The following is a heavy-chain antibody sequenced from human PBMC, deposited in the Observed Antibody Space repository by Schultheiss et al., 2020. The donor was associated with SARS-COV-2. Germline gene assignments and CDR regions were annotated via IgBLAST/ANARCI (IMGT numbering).Heavy chain of an antibody. V-gene: IGHV1-3*01. J-gene: IGHJ5*02. D-gene: IGHD2-2*01. Sequence: ASVKVSCKASGYTFTSYAMHWVRQAPGQRLEWMGWINAGNGNTKYSQKFQGRVTITADESTSTAYMELSSLRSEDTAVYYCARHLVPDYNWFDPWGQGTLVTVSS. CDR3: ARHLVPDYNWFDP. CDR1: GYTFTSYA. CDR2: INAGNGNT.